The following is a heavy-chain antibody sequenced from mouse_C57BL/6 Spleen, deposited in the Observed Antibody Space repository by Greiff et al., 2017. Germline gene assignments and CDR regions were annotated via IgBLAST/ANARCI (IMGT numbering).Heavy chain of an antibody. CDR1: GYTFTDYY. V-gene: IGHV1-26*01. J-gene: IGHJ2*01. CDR3: ARRGPIYYDYDEDFDY. CDR2: INPNNGGT. D-gene: IGHD2-4*01. Sequence: EVQLQQSGPELVKPGASVKISCKASGYTFTDYYMNWVKQSHGKSLEWIGDINPNNGGTSYNQKFKGKATLTVDKSSSTAYMELRSLTSEDSAVXYCARRGPIYYDYDEDFDYWGQGTTLTVSS.